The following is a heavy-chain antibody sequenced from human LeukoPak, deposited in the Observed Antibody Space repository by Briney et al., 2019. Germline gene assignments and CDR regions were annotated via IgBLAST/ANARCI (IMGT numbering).Heavy chain of an antibody. J-gene: IGHJ3*02. CDR3: ARNSSGWLGDDAFDI. CDR2: FSGSGGST. V-gene: IGHV3-23*01. D-gene: IGHD6-19*01. Sequence: GGSLRLSCAASGFTFSSYAMSWVRQAPGKGLECISGFSGSGGSTYYADSVKGRFTISRDNSKNSLYLQMNSLRAEDTAVYYCARNSSGWLGDDAFDIWGQGTMVTVSS. CDR1: GFTFSSYA.